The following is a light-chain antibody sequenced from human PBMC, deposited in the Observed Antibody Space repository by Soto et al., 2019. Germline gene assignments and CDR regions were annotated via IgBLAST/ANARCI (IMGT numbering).Light chain of an antibody. V-gene: IGLV2-11*01. CDR2: DVT. CDR1: SKVVGGYSY. CDR3: CSYTGSYSYV. J-gene: IGLJ1*01. Sequence: SALTQPPPVYGCPGQSLTISLTVNSKVVGGYSYVSWYQQHPGKAPELIIYDVTERPSGVPDRFSGSKSGNTASLTISGLQADDEADYYCCSYTGSYSYVFGIGTKVTVL.